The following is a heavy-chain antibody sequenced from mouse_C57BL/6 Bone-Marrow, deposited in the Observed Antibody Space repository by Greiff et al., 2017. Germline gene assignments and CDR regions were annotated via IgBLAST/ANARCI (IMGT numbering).Heavy chain of an antibody. D-gene: IGHD2-3*01. V-gene: IGHV1-69*01. CDR1: GYTFTSYW. Sequence: QVQLQQPGAELVMPGASVKLSCKASGYTFTSYWMHWVKQRPGQGLEWIGEIDPSDSYTNYNQKFKGKSTLTVDKSSSTAYMQLSSLTSEDSAVYSCAKGLLSPFAYWGQGTLVTVSA. CDR3: AKGLLSPFAY. J-gene: IGHJ3*01. CDR2: IDPSDSYT.